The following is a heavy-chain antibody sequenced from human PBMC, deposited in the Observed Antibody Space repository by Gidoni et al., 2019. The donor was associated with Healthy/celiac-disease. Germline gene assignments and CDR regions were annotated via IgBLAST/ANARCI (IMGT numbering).Heavy chain of an antibody. CDR3: ARKGNDGYNAQIDY. CDR1: VATFSSYA. D-gene: IGHD1-1*01. J-gene: IGHJ4*02. V-gene: IGHV1-69*01. Sequence: QVQLVQSGAEVKKPGSSVKVSCNASVATFSSYAILWVRQAPGQGLEWMVGIIPIFGTANYEQKFQGRVTITADESTSTAYMELSSLRSEDTAVYYCARKGNDGYNAQIDYWGQGTLVTVSS. CDR2: IIPIFGTA.